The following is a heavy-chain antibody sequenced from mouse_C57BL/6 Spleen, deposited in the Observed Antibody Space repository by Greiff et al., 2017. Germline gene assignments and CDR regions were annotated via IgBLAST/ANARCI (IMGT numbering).Heavy chain of an antibody. CDR3: ARADSNYFDY. J-gene: IGHJ2*01. CDR2: INYDGSST. V-gene: IGHV5-16*01. D-gene: IGHD2-5*01. CDR1: GFTFSDYY. Sequence: EVQLVESEGGLVQPGSSMKLSCTASGFTFSDYYMAWVRQVPEKGLEWVANINYDGSSTDYLDSLKGRFIISRDNAKNILYLQRSSLKSEDTATYYCARADSNYFDYWGQGTTLTVSS.